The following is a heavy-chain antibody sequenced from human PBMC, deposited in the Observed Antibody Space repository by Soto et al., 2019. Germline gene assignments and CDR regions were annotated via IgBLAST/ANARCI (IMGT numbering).Heavy chain of an antibody. CDR3: ATSVHGAFDI. J-gene: IGHJ3*02. CDR1: GYTFTAYY. D-gene: IGHD6-6*01. CDR2: INPNSGGT. Sequence: ASVKISCKASGYTFTAYYMHWARQAPGQGLEWMGWINPNSGGTNYAQKFQGWVTMTRDTSISTAYMELSRLRSDDTAVYYCATSVHGAFDIWGQGTMVTVSS. V-gene: IGHV1-2*04.